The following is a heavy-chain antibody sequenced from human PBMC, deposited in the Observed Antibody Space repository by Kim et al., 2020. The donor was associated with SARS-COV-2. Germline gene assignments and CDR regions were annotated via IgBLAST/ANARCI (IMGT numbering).Heavy chain of an antibody. CDR2: INTNTGNP. CDR3: ARDSFAAAAPTIDF. Sequence: ASVKVSCKASGYSITTYAINWVRQAPTQGLEWMGWINTNTGNPSYAPGFTGRFVFSVDTSVNTAYLEINSLQPEDAAVYYCARDSFAAAAPTIDFWGQGTLVTVSS. CDR1: GYSITTYA. V-gene: IGHV7-4-1*02. J-gene: IGHJ4*02. D-gene: IGHD6-13*01.